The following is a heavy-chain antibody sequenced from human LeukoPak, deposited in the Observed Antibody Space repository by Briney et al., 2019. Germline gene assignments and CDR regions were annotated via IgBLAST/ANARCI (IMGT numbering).Heavy chain of an antibody. CDR2: IYPGDSDP. J-gene: IGHJ3*02. Sequence: GESLKISCKGSGYSLTSYWNGWVRQIPGKGLEWIGIIYPGDSDPRYSPSFQGQVTISADKSISTAYLQWSSLKASDTAMYYCARANNYYDSSGYYYGRRLDAFDIWGQGTMVTVSS. D-gene: IGHD3-22*01. CDR1: GYSLTSYW. V-gene: IGHV5-51*01. CDR3: ARANNYYDSSGYYYGRRLDAFDI.